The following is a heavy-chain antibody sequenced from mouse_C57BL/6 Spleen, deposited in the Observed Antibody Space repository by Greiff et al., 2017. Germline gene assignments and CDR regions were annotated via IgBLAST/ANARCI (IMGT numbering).Heavy chain of an antibody. V-gene: IGHV1-53*01. J-gene: IGHJ2*01. CDR1: GYTFTSYW. CDR2: INPSNGGT. CDR3: AREGGTTVVEGNFDY. D-gene: IGHD1-1*01. Sequence: QVQLQQSGTELVKPGASVKLSCKASGYTFTSYWMHWVKQRPGQGLEWIGNINPSNGGTNYNEKFKSKATLTVDKSSSTAYMQLSSLTSEDSAVYYCAREGGTTVVEGNFDYWGQGTTLTVSS.